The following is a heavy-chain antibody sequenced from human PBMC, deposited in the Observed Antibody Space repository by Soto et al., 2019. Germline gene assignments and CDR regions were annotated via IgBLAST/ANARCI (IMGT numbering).Heavy chain of an antibody. D-gene: IGHD3-22*01. CDR3: ARVHLTMIVVVITTGAFDI. CDR1: GGSISSGGYY. V-gene: IGHV4-31*03. J-gene: IGHJ3*02. CDR2: IYYSGST. Sequence: SETLSLTCTVSGGSISSGGYYWSWIRQHPGKGLEWIGYIYYSGSTYYNPSLKSRVTISVDTSKNQFSLKLSSVTAADTAVYYCARVHLTMIVVVITTGAFDIWGQGTMVTVSS.